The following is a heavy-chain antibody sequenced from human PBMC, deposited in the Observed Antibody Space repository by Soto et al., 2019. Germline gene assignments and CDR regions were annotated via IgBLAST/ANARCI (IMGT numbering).Heavy chain of an antibody. CDR1: GGSISSGGYS. CDR3: ARVNRGITYYYGMDV. V-gene: IGHV4-30-2*01. Sequence: LSLTFAVSGGSISSGGYSWSWIRQPPGKGLEWIGYIYHSGSTYYNPSLKSRVTISVDRSKNQFSLKLSSVTAADTAVYYCARVNRGITYYYGMDVWGQGTTVTVSS. D-gene: IGHD2-15*01. J-gene: IGHJ6*02. CDR2: IYHSGST.